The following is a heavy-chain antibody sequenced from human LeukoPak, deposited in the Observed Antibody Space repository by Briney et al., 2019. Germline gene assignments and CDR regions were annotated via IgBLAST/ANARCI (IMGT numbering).Heavy chain of an antibody. CDR3: ARAGDYDSSGFVDAFDI. J-gene: IGHJ3*02. CDR1: GFTFSSYG. D-gene: IGHD3-22*01. V-gene: IGHV3-33*01. CDR2: IWYDGSNK. Sequence: GGSLRLSCAASGFTFSSYGMHWVRQAPGKGLEWVAVIWYDGSNKYYADSVKGRFTISRDNSKNTLYLQMNSLRAEDTARYYFARAGDYDSSGFVDAFDIWGQETMVTVSS.